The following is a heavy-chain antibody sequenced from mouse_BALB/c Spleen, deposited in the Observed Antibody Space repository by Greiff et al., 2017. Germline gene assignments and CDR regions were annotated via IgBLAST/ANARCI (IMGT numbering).Heavy chain of an antibody. CDR2: IYPGSGNT. D-gene: IGHD2-1*01. CDR3: GNSFYYAMDY. V-gene: IGHV1-63*01. J-gene: IGHJ4*01. Sequence: VKVVESGAELVRPGTSVKISCKASGYAFTNYWLGWVKQRPGHGLEWIGDIYPGSGNTYYNEKFKGKATLTADKSSSTAYMQLSSLTSEDSAVYFCGNSFYYAMDYWGQGTSVTVSS. CDR1: GYAFTNYW.